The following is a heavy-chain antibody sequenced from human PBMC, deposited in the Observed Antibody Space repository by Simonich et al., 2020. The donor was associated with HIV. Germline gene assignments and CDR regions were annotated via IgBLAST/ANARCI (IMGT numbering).Heavy chain of an antibody. J-gene: IGHJ4*02. Sequence: QVQLQQWGAGLLKPSETLSLTCAVYGGSFSGYYWSWIRQPPGKGLEWMAKINNSGRIYYNPSLKSRVTRSVDTSKSQFSLKVSSVTAADTAVYYCARNGIAARPDTSEVDYWGQGTLVTVSS. D-gene: IGHD6-6*01. CDR3: ARNGIAARPDTSEVDY. CDR2: INNSGRI. V-gene: IGHV4-34*01. CDR1: GGSFSGYY.